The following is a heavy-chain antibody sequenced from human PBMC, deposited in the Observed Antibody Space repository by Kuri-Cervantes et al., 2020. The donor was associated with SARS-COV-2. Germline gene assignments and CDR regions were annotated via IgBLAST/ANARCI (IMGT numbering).Heavy chain of an antibody. J-gene: IGHJ6*02. V-gene: IGHV4-34*01. D-gene: IGHD5-24*01. CDR1: GGSFSGYY. CDR2: INHSGST. CDR3: ARGLRWQQPHRNYYYGMDV. Sequence: SETLSLTCAVYGGSFSGYYWSWIRQPPGKGLEWIGEINHSGSTNYNPSLKSRVTISVDTSKNQFSLKLSSVTAADTAVYYCARGLRWQQPHRNYYYGMDVWGQGTTVTDSS.